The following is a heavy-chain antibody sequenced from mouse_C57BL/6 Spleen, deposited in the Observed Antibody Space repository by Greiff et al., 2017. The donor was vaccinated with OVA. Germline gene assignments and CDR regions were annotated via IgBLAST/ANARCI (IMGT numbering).Heavy chain of an antibody. CDR2: IYWDADK. Sequence: QVTLKESGPGILQSSQTLSLTCSFSGFSLSTSGMGVSWIRQPSGKGLEWLAHIYWDADKRYNPSLKSRLTISKDTSRNQVFLKITSVDTADTATYYCARSGGLTGTPYYAMDYWGQGTSVTVSS. V-gene: IGHV8-12*01. CDR1: GFSLSTSGMG. D-gene: IGHD4-1*01. CDR3: ARSGGLTGTPYYAMDY. J-gene: IGHJ4*01.